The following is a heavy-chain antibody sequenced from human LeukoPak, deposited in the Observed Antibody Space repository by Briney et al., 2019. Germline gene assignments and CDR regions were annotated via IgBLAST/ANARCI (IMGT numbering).Heavy chain of an antibody. V-gene: IGHV3-23*01. CDR3: AKCSGWFVRGKDYYYYYMDV. CDR1: SFTFSSYV. J-gene: IGHJ6*03. D-gene: IGHD6-19*01. Sequence: GGSLRLSCGASSFTFSSYVMSWVRQAPGKGLDWVSTVSTTGGSTYYADSVKGRFTISRDNSKDTLYLQMNSLRAEDTAVYYCAKCSGWFVRGKDYYYYYMDVWGKGTTVTVFS. CDR2: VSTTGGST.